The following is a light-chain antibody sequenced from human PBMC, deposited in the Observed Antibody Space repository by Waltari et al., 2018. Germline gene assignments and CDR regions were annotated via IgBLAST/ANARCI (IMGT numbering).Light chain of an antibody. Sequence: QSVLTQPPSVSGAPGQRVTISCTVNSSHIGPDYAVHWSQQVPGTAPKLLMYVNNQPSSGFPAIFSVSKSGTPASLAITGLQAEDEADYYCQSYDYSLRAAVFGGGTKLTVL. CDR2: VNN. V-gene: IGLV1-40*01. J-gene: IGLJ2*01. CDR3: QSYDYSLRAAV. CDR1: SSHIGPDYA.